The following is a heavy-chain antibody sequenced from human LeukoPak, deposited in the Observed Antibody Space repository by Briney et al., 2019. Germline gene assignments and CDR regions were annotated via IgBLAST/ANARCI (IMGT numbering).Heavy chain of an antibody. CDR1: GGSFSGYY. V-gene: IGHV3-21*01. CDR3: ARGSSNVAARNNWFDP. CDR2: ISGSSSYI. Sequence: ETLSLTCAVYGGSFSGYYWSWTRQPPGKGLEWVSSISGSSSYIYYADSMKGRFTISRDNGKNSLYLQMNSLRAEDTAVYFCARGSSNVAARNNWFDPWGQGTLVTVSS. D-gene: IGHD6-6*01. J-gene: IGHJ5*02.